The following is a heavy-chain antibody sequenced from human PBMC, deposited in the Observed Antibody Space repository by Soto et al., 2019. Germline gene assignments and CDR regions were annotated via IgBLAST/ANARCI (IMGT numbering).Heavy chain of an antibody. J-gene: IGHJ4*02. Sequence: QVHLQESGPGLVKPSQTLSLTCTVSGGSIISGGYYWSWIRKHPGKGLEWIGYIYYNGSPYYNPSLKSRVTISLDTSKTQFSMSLRSETAAETAVYWCARGVRGYSGYHPPDYWCQGTLVTVSS. V-gene: IGHV4-31*03. CDR3: ARGVRGYSGYHPPDY. CDR1: GGSIISGGYY. D-gene: IGHD5-12*01. CDR2: IYYNGSP.